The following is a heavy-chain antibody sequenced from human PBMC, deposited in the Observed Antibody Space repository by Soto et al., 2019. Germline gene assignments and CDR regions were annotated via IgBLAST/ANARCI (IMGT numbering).Heavy chain of an antibody. Sequence: GSLRLSCESSGVTFCVYAMDLVRQASGKGLEWVGRIRSKANSCATAYAASVKGRFTISRDDSKNTAYLQMNSLKTEDTAVYYCTSAPGGFDPWGQGTLVTVSS. CDR2: IRSKANSCAT. V-gene: IGHV3-73*01. CDR1: GVTFCVYA. D-gene: IGHD7-27*01. CDR3: TSAPGGFDP. J-gene: IGHJ5*02.